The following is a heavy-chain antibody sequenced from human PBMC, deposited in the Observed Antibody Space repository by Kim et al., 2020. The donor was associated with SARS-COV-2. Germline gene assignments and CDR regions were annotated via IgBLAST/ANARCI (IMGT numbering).Heavy chain of an antibody. V-gene: IGHV3-23*01. CDR3: AKDHPSSGWPAFDS. D-gene: IGHD6-19*01. Sequence: GGSLRLSCAASGFTFSSRAMSWVRQAPGKGPEWVASVNNGGNAYYADSVKGRFTVSRGITRDTLYLQMNSLRAEDTALYFCAKDHPSSGWPAFDSWGQGTLVTVSS. CDR2: VNNGGNA. CDR1: GFTFSSRA. J-gene: IGHJ4*02.